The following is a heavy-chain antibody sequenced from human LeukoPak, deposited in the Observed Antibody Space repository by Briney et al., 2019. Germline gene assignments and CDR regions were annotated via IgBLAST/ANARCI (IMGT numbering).Heavy chain of an antibody. CDR2: IYYSGST. CDR1: GGSISSYY. J-gene: IGHJ4*02. V-gene: IGHV4-59*01. D-gene: IGHD1-26*01. Sequence: SETLSLTCTVSGGSISSYYWSWIRQPPGKGLEWIGYIYYSGSTNYNPSLKSRVTISVDTSKNQFSLKLSSVTAADTAVYYCARAGEGKSPYRGLDYWGQGTLVTVSS. CDR3: ARAGEGKSPYRGLDY.